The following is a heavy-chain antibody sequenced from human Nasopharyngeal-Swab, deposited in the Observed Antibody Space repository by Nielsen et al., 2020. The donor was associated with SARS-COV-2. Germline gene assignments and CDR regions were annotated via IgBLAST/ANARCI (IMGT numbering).Heavy chain of an antibody. D-gene: IGHD3-3*01. Sequence: GESLKISCAASGFTFSSYGMHWVRQAPGKGLEWAAIIWYDGSNKYYADSVKGRFTISRDNSKNTLYLQMNSPRAEDTAVYYCARGPYDFWSGYPHYFDYWGQGTLVTVSS. CDR1: GFTFSSYG. CDR2: IWYDGSNK. J-gene: IGHJ4*02. CDR3: ARGPYDFWSGYPHYFDY. V-gene: IGHV3-33*01.